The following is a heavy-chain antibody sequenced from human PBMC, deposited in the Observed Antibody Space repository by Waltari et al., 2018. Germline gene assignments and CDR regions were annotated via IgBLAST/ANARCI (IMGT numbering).Heavy chain of an antibody. CDR3: ARFSKSANWIDP. D-gene: IGHD3-3*02. J-gene: IGHJ5*02. Sequence: QLQLQESGPGLVKPSETLSLTCTVSGGSISSGGSYWGWIRQPPGKGLEWIGSISYSGITYYNTSLMSRVTISVDTSKNQFFLKLTSVIAAETAVFYCARFSKSANWIDPWGQGTLVTVSS. CDR1: GGSISSGGSY. CDR2: ISYSGIT. V-gene: IGHV4-39*01.